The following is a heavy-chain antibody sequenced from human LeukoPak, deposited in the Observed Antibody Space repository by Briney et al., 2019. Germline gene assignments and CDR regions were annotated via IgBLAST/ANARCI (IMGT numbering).Heavy chain of an antibody. CDR1: GGSISSYY. J-gene: IGHJ4*02. D-gene: IGHD5-24*01. CDR2: IYYSGST. V-gene: IGHV4-59*08. CDR3: ASSVRGWLQFDY. Sequence: LETLSLTCTVSGGSISSYYWSWIRQPPGKGLEWIGYIYYSGSTNYNPSLKSRVTISVDTSKNQFSLKLSSVTAADTAVYYCASSVRGWLQFDYWGQGTLVTVSS.